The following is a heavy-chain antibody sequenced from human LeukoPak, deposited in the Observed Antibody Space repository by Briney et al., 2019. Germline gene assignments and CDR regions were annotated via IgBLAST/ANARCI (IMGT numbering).Heavy chain of an antibody. CDR2: ISYDGSNK. Sequence: PGGSLRLSCAASGFTFSSYGMHWVRQAPGKGLEWVAVISYDGSNKYYADSVKGRFTISRDNSKNTLYLQMNSLRAEDTAVYYCASGGIYSTTDNFDYWGQGTLVTVSS. D-gene: IGHD6-13*01. CDR3: ASGGIYSTTDNFDY. V-gene: IGHV3-30*03. J-gene: IGHJ4*02. CDR1: GFTFSSYG.